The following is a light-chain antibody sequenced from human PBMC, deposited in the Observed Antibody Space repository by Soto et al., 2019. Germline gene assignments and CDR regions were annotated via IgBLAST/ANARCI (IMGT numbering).Light chain of an antibody. CDR2: DVS. V-gene: IGLV2-11*01. CDR3: CSHAGSYTLI. CDR1: RSDVGDYKY. J-gene: IGLJ2*01. Sequence: QSVLTQPRSVSGSPGQSVTISCTGTRSDVGDYKYVSWYQQHPGKVPKVMIYDVSKRPSGVPDRFSGSKSGNTASLTISGLQAEDEADYYCCSHAGSYTLIFGGGTKLTVL.